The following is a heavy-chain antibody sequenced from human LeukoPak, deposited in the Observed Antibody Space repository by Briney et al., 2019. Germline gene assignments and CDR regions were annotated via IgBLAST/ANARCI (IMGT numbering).Heavy chain of an antibody. CDR3: ARDYYYYMDV. V-gene: IGHV4-39*07. J-gene: IGHJ6*03. Sequence: SETLSLTCTVSGGSISSSSYYWGWIRQPPGKGLEWIGSIYYSGSTNYNPSLKSRVTISVDTSKNQFSLKLSSVTAADTAVYYCARDYYYYMDVWGKGTTVTVSS. CDR1: GGSISSSSYY. CDR2: IYYSGST.